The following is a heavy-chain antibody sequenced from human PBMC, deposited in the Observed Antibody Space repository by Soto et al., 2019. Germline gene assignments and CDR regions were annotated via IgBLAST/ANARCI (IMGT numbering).Heavy chain of an antibody. CDR3: ARGQRFSDWFDP. Sequence: QVHLQQSGPGLVKPSETLSLSCTGSGGSMTSYYWTWIRRAAGKGLEWIGRVYSSGGTHYNPSLKSRVTISLDTSKNQFSLRLSSVTEADTAVYFCARGQRFSDWFDPWGQGTLVNVSS. D-gene: IGHD3-3*01. CDR2: VYSSGGT. CDR1: GGSMTSYY. V-gene: IGHV4-4*07. J-gene: IGHJ5*02.